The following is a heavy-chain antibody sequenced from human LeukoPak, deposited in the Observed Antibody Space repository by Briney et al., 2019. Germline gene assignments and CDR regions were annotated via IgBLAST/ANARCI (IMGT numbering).Heavy chain of an antibody. J-gene: IGHJ4*02. CDR1: GFSFRNYA. V-gene: IGHV3-23*01. CDR3: ARFSGRN. D-gene: IGHD2-15*01. Sequence: PGGSLRLSCAASGFSFRNYAMTWVRQAPGKEPHWVSAISGSGGNTYYADSVKGRFTVSRDNAKNSLYLQMGSLRAEDTAVYYCARFSGRNWGQGTLVTVSS. CDR2: ISGSGGNT.